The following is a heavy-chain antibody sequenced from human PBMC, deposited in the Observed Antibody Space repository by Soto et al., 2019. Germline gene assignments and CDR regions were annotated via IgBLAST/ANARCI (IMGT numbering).Heavy chain of an antibody. CDR3: ASDPYYYDSSPPGGFDY. V-gene: IGHV3-30-3*01. CDR2: ISYDGSNK. D-gene: IGHD3-22*01. Sequence: QVQLVESGGGVVQPGRSLRLSCAASGFTFSSYAMHWVRQAPGKGLEWVAVISYDGSNKYYADSVKGRFTISRDNSKNTLYLQMNSLRAEDTAVYYCASDPYYYDSSPPGGFDYWGQGTLVTVSS. CDR1: GFTFSSYA. J-gene: IGHJ4*02.